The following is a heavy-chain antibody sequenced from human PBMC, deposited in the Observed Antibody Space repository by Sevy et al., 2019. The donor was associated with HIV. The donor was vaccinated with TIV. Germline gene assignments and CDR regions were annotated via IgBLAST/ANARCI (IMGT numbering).Heavy chain of an antibody. CDR1: GFTFSGST. J-gene: IGHJ4*02. CDR3: TYADSGPYYFDY. V-gene: IGHV3-73*01. Sequence: GGSLRLSCAASGFTFSGSTIYWVRQASGKGLEWIGGSRMKANGYATSYAASVKGRFTISRDDSKNTSYLQMNSLKTEDTAVYYCTYADSGPYYFDYWGQGTLVTVSS. D-gene: IGHD4-17*01. CDR2: SRMKANGYAT.